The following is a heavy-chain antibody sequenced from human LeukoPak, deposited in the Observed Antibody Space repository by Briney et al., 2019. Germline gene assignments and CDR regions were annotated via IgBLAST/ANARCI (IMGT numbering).Heavy chain of an antibody. CDR2: ISHDGSNK. D-gene: IGHD3-3*01. Sequence: PGGSLRLSCAASGFTFSSYAMSWVRQVPGKGLEWVAVISHDGSNKDYAGSVKGRFTISRDNSKNTLYLQMNSLRTEDSAVYSCARNGLLRGYHTWFDSWGQGTLVTVSS. V-gene: IGHV3-30*01. CDR3: ARNGLLRGYHTWFDS. J-gene: IGHJ5*01. CDR1: GFTFSSYA.